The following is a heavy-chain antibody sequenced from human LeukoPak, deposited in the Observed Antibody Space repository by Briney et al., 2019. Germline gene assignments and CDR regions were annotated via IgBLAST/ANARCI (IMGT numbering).Heavy chain of an antibody. CDR2: IWFDESNK. CDR3: EKEAQSSGRYLPEYYFDS. J-gene: IGHJ4*02. Sequence: PGRSPRLSCEGPGFDFSRYGMHWVRQAPGKGLEWVAMIWFDESNKYYVDSVQGRFTISRDNSKNMMYLQMNSLRVEDTAVYYCEKEAQSSGRYLPEYYFDSWGQGTLVTVSS. V-gene: IGHV3-33*06. CDR1: GFDFSRYG. D-gene: IGHD3-22*01.